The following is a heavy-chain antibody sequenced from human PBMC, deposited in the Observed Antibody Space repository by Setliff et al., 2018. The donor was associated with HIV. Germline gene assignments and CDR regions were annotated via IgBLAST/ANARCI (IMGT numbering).Heavy chain of an antibody. Sequence: PSETPVLTCTVSGGSIRSGSYYWTWIRQPAGKGPEWIGHIYTNGYTNYNPSLKSRVTISVDTSRDQFSLQLTSVTAADTVVYYCARAPPGIQNDAFDVWGQGTMVTVSS. V-gene: IGHV4-61*09. J-gene: IGHJ3*01. CDR3: ARAPPGIQNDAFDV. CDR2: IYTNGYT. CDR1: GGSIRSGSYY.